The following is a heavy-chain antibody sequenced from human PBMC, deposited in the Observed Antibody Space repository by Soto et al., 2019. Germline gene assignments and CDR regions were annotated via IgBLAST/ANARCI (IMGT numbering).Heavy chain of an antibody. D-gene: IGHD2-21*01. J-gene: IGHJ4*02. V-gene: IGHV3-30-3*01. CDR3: ARAEVGPCGGDTCDPELDY. Sequence: VQLVDSGGGVVQPGRSLRLSCTASGFTFSSYPMHWVRQAPGKGLEWVAVITYDATNKYYAESVKGRFTISRDNSMNTVFLQMHSGRAEDTAVYYCARAEVGPCGGDTCDPELDYWGQGSLVTVSS. CDR2: ITYDATNK. CDR1: GFTFSSYP.